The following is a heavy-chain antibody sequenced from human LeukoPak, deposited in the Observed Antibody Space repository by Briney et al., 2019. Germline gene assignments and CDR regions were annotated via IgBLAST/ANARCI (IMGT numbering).Heavy chain of an antibody. Sequence: PGGSLRLSCAASGFTFSNYAMNWVRQAPGKGLEWVSAITGSGGTTYYADSTKGRFTISRDNSKNTLYLQMNSLRAEDTAVYYCARDQRTGDFWSGYYFYYYGMDVWGQGTTVTVSS. CDR1: GFTFSNYA. CDR3: ARDQRTGDFWSGYYFYYYGMDV. CDR2: ITGSGGTT. D-gene: IGHD3-3*01. V-gene: IGHV3-23*01. J-gene: IGHJ6*02.